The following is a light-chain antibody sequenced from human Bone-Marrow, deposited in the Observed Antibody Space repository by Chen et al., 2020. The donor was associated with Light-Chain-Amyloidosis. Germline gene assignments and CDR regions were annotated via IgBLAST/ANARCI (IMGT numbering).Light chain of an antibody. J-gene: IGLJ3*02. Sequence: QSVLTQPPSASGTPGQRVTISCSGGRSNVGANGVNWYQQLPGAAPKLLIFDTNRRPSGGPDRFSGAKSGTSASLAISVLQAEDEADYYCGPWDDRLNGWVFGGGTRLTVL. CDR1: RSNVGANG. CDR2: DTN. V-gene: IGLV1-44*01. CDR3: GPWDDRLNGWV.